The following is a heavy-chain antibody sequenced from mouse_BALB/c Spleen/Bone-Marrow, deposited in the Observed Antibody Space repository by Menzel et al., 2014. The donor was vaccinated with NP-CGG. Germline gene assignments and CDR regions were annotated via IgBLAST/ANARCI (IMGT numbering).Heavy chain of an antibody. CDR3: GRNSGTWGFDY. J-gene: IGHJ2*01. CDR2: LWGGGST. CDR1: GFSLSRYS. V-gene: IGHV2-6-4*01. D-gene: IGHD3-2*02. Sequence: VMLVESGPGLVAPSQSLSLTCTVSGFSLSRYSVHWFRQPPGKGLEWLGMLWGGGSTDYNSALKSRLSISKDNTKSQVFLKMNSLQTEATAMYYCGRNSGTWGFDYWGQGTTLTVSS.